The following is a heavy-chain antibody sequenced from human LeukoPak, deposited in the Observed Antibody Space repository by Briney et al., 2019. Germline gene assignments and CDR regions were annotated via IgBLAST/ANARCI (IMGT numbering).Heavy chain of an antibody. CDR1: GFTFSSYA. D-gene: IGHD1-1*01. CDR2: ISYDGSNK. Sequence: GGSLRLSCAASGFTFSSYAMHWVRQAPGKGLEWVAVISYDGSNKYYADSVKGRFTISRDNAKQSLYLQMDTVTAEDTAVYYCVTSWIRQQRDYWGQGILVTVSS. V-gene: IGHV3-30-3*01. J-gene: IGHJ4*02. CDR3: VTSWIRQQRDY.